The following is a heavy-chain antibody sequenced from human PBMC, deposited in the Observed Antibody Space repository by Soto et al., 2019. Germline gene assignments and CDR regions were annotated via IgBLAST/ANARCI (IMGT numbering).Heavy chain of an antibody. CDR1: GFTFSSYT. V-gene: IGHV3-30-3*01. CDR3: ASGELDFWSGLPVDY. CDR2: ISSDGSNR. D-gene: IGHD3-3*01. J-gene: IGHJ4*02. Sequence: QVQLVESGGGVVQPGRSLRLSCAASGFTFSSYTMHWVRQAPGKGLEWVAVISSDGSNRYYADSVKGRFTISRDNYKNTLYLQMNSLRAEDTAVYYCASGELDFWSGLPVDYWGQGTLVTVSS.